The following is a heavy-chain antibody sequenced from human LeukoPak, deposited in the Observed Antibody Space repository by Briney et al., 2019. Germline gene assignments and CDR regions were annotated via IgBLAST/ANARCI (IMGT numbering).Heavy chain of an antibody. CDR1: GFTFSSYS. CDR2: ISSSSSTI. D-gene: IGHD1-26*01. CDR3: ARDAYSGSYNRPSEYFQH. V-gene: IGHV3-48*04. Sequence: TGGSLRLSCAASGFTFSSYSMNWVRQAPGKGLEWVSYISSSSSTIYYADSVKGRFTISRDNAKNSLYLQMNSLRAEDTAVYYCARDAYSGSYNRPSEYFQHWGQGTLVTVSS. J-gene: IGHJ1*01.